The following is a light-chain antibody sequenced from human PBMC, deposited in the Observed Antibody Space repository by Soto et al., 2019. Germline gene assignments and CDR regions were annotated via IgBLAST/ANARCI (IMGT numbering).Light chain of an antibody. Sequence: DIQMTQSPSSLFASVGDRVIITCRASQSISSDLHWYQQKPGKAPKLLISAASILQSGVPSTFSGSGSGTVFTLTISSLQPEDFATYFCQQSFSTPYTFGQGTKLETK. J-gene: IGKJ2*01. V-gene: IGKV1-39*01. CDR1: QSISSD. CDR2: AAS. CDR3: QQSFSTPYT.